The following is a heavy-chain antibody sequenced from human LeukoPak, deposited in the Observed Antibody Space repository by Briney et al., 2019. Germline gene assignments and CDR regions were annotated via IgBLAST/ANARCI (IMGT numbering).Heavy chain of an antibody. CDR2: IYYSGST. Sequence: SETLSLTCTVSGGSISSYYWNWIRQPPGKGLEWIGYIYYSGSTNYNPSLKSRVTISVDTSKNQFSLKLSSVTAADTAVYYCARSEQWLVPLDHWGQGTLVTVSS. J-gene: IGHJ4*02. CDR3: ARSEQWLVPLDH. CDR1: GGSISSYY. V-gene: IGHV4-59*12. D-gene: IGHD6-19*01.